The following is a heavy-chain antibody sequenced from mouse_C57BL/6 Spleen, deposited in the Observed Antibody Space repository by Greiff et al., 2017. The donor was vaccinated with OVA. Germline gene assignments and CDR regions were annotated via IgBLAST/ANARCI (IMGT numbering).Heavy chain of an antibody. J-gene: IGHJ3*01. CDR3: ARSDYYGSSYLFAY. V-gene: IGHV1-69*01. CDR1: GYTFTSYW. D-gene: IGHD1-1*01. CDR2: IDPSDSYT. Sequence: QVQLQQPGAELVMPGASVKLSCKASGYTFTSYWMHWVKQRPGQGLEWIGEIDPSDSYTNYNQKLKGKSTLTVDKSSSTAYLQLSSLTSGDSAFYYCARSDYYGSSYLFAYWGQGTLVTVSA.